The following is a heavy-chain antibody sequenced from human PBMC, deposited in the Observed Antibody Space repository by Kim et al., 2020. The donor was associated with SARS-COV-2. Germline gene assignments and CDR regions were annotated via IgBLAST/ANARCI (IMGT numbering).Heavy chain of an antibody. CDR1: GFTFSSYG. V-gene: IGHV3-33*08. D-gene: IGHD2-21*02. CDR3: ARDFPPLSGDYYSDY. CDR2: IWYDGSNK. Sequence: GGSLRLSCAASGFTFSSYGMHWVRQAPGKGLEWVAVIWYDGSNKYYADSVKGRFTISRDNSKNTLYLQMNSLRAEDTAVYYCARDFPPLSGDYYSDYWGQGTLVTVSS. J-gene: IGHJ4*02.